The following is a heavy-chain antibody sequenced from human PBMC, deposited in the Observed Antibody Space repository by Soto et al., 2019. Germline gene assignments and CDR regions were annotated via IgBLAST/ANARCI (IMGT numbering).Heavy chain of an antibody. D-gene: IGHD3-9*01. V-gene: IGHV1-69*13. J-gene: IGHJ4*02. CDR3: AREGGDYDILTGPE. Sequence: SVKVSCKASGGTFSSYAISWVRQAPGQGLEWMGGIIPIFGTANYAQKFQGRVTITADESTSTAYMELSSLRSEDTAVYYCAREGGDYDILTGPEWGQRTLVTVSS. CDR2: IIPIFGTA. CDR1: GGTFSSYA.